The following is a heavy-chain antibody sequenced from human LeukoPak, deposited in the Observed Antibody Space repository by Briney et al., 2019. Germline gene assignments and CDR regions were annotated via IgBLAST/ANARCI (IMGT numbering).Heavy chain of an antibody. Sequence: GGSLRLSCTASELTFSGYNLNWVRQAPGKGLEWISSISTTSHNIYYSDSVKGRFTISRDNAKNSLYLQMNSLRAEDTAVYYCARSHTPMKNWFDPWGQGTLVTVSS. CDR2: ISTTSHNI. D-gene: IGHD5-18*01. J-gene: IGHJ5*02. CDR3: ARSHTPMKNWFDP. CDR1: ELTFSGYN. V-gene: IGHV3-48*01.